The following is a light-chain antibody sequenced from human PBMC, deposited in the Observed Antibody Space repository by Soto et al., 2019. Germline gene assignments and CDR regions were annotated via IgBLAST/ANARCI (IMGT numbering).Light chain of an antibody. J-gene: IGKJ1*01. CDR1: QSVGSY. V-gene: IGKV3-11*01. CDR3: QQRDNWPPTWT. CDR2: GAS. Sequence: EIVLSQSPATLSLSPGERATLSCRASQSVGSYLAWYQQKPGQAPRLLIYGASNRATGIPARFSGSGSGTDFTLTISSLEPEDFAVYYCQQRDNWPPTWTFGQGTKVDIK.